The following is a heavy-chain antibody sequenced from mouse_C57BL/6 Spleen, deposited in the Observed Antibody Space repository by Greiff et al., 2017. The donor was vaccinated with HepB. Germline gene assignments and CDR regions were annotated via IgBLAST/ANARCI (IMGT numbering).Heavy chain of an antibody. CDR1: GFTFSDYG. CDR3: ARSRWLLPYWYFDV. CDR2: ISSGSSTI. Sequence: VQLQQSGGGLVKPGGSLKLSCAASGFTFSDYGMHWVRQAPEKGLEWVAYISSGSSTIYYADTVKGRFTISRDNAKNTLFLQMTSLRSEDTAMYYCARSRWLLPYWYFDVWGTGTTVTVSS. J-gene: IGHJ1*03. V-gene: IGHV5-17*01. D-gene: IGHD2-3*01.